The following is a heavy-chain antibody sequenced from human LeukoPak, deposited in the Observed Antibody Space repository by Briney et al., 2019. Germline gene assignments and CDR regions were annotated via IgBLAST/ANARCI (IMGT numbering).Heavy chain of an antibody. CDR1: GGSFSGYN. J-gene: IGHJ3*02. D-gene: IGHD4-23*01. V-gene: IGHV4-34*01. Sequence: PSETLSLTCAVSGGSFSGYNWTWIRRTPGKGLEWIGEVSQSGGASYNPSLKSRVTISVETSKNLSSLKLNSVTAADTALYYCAASYGGNAVGPFDIWGQGTTVIVSS. CDR2: VSQSGGA. CDR3: AASYGGNAVGPFDI.